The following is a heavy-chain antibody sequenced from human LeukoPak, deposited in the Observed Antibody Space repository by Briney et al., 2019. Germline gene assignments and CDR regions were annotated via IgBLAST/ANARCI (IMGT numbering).Heavy chain of an antibody. Sequence: PGGSLRLSCAASEFTFDSYAMHWVRQAPGKGLEWVAVISYDGSNEYYTDSVRGRFSISRDNSKNTLYLQMNSLSAEDTAVYYCARRGDRLCTSLNCPPHNYFFYMDVWGNGTTVAVSS. J-gene: IGHJ6*03. CDR2: ISYDGSNE. V-gene: IGHV3-30-3*01. D-gene: IGHD2-8*01. CDR1: EFTFDSYA. CDR3: ARRGDRLCTSLNCPPHNYFFYMDV.